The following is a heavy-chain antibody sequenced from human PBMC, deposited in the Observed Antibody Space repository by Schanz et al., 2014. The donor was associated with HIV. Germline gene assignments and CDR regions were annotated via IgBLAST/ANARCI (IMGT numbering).Heavy chain of an antibody. CDR1: GYTFSHYG. CDR2: ISAYNGNT. Sequence: QVQLVQSGAEVKKPGASVTVSCKASGYTFSHYGITWVRQAPGQGPEWMGWISAYNGNTNYAQKIQGRVTMTTDTSTSTAYMELRSLTSDDTAVYYCARDHITIFLDPWGQGTLVTVSS. J-gene: IGHJ5*02. V-gene: IGHV1-18*01. D-gene: IGHD3-9*01. CDR3: ARDHITIFLDP.